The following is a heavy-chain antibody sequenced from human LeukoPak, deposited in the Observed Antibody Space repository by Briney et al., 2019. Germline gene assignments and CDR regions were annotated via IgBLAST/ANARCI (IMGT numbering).Heavy chain of an antibody. CDR2: ISGSGGST. CDR1: GFSFSTYG. D-gene: IGHD3-9*01. J-gene: IGHJ5*02. CDR3: AKDAGQGAYFDRLLVGWFDP. Sequence: GGSLRLSCAASGFSFSTYGMSWVRQAPGKGLEWVSAISGSGGSTYYADSVKGRFTISRDNSKNTLYLQMNSLRAEDTAVYYCAKDAGQGAYFDRLLVGWFDPWGQGTLVTVSS. V-gene: IGHV3-23*01.